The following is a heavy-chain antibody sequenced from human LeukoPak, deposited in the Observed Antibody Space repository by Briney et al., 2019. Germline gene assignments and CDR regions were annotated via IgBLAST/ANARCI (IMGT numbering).Heavy chain of an antibody. Sequence: GGSLRLSCAASGFTFSSYAMSWVRQAPGKGLEWVGRVKSKVDGETAEYAALVKGRFNISRDDSKKTLYLEMNSLKVEDTAVYYCTTRGYCSGPGCYSDYWGQGTLVTVSS. D-gene: IGHD2-2*02. J-gene: IGHJ4*02. CDR2: VKSKVDGETA. CDR1: GFTFSSYA. V-gene: IGHV3-15*01. CDR3: TTRGYCSGPGCYSDY.